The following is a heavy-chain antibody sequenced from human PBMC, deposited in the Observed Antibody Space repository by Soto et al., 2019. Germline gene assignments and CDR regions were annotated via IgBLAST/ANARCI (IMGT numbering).Heavy chain of an antibody. V-gene: IGHV4-31*03. CDR1: GGSISSGGYY. CDR2: IYYSGSS. D-gene: IGHD3-3*01. Sequence: QVQLQESGPGLVKPSQTLSLTCTVSGGSISSGGYYWSWIRQHPGKGLEWIGYIYYSGSSYYNPSLKSRVTTSVDSSKNQFSLKLSSVTAADTAVYYCARTSLRLSRGMAFDICRQGTMVTVSS. CDR3: ARTSLRLSRGMAFDI. J-gene: IGHJ3*02.